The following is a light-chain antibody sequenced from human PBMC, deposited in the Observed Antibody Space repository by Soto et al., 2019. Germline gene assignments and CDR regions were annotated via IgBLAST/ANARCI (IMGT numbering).Light chain of an antibody. V-gene: IGKV3-20*01. J-gene: IGKJ1*01. Sequence: EMVLTQSPGTLSLSPGERATLSCRASQSVSSSYLAWYQQKPGQAHRLLIYGASSRATGIPDRFSGSGSGTDFTLNISRLEHEDFAVYYFKQYGSSPRTFGQGTKVEIQ. CDR3: KQYGSSPRT. CDR2: GAS. CDR1: QSVSSSY.